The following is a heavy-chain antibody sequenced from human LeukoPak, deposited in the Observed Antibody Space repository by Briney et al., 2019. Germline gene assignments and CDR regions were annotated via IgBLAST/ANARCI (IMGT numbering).Heavy chain of an antibody. CDR3: AKEGNYYDSSEYYFDY. Sequence: PGRSLRLSCAASGFTFSSYGMHWVRQAPGKGLEWVAVISYDGSNKYYADSVKGRFTISRDNSKNTLYLQMNSLRAEDTAVYYCAKEGNYYDSSEYYFDYWGQGTLVTVSS. V-gene: IGHV3-30*18. CDR2: ISYDGSNK. D-gene: IGHD3-22*01. CDR1: GFTFSSYG. J-gene: IGHJ4*02.